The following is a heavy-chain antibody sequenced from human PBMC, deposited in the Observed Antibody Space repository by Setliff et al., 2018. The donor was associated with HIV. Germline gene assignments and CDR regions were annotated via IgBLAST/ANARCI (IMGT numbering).Heavy chain of an antibody. J-gene: IGHJ4*02. CDR2: IIPILGIA. CDR1: GYTFTTYG. V-gene: IGHV1-69*10. CDR3: ARGGASMEIDS. D-gene: IGHD2-8*01. Sequence: SVKVSCKASGYTFTTYGISWVRQAPGHGLEWMGGIIPILGIANYAQKFQGRVTITADESTSTAYMELSSLRSEDTAVYYCARGGASMEIDSWGQGTLVTVSS.